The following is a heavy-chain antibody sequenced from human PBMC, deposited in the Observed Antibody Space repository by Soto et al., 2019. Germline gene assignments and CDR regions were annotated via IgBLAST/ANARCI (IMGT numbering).Heavy chain of an antibody. J-gene: IGHJ4*02. V-gene: IGHV3-23*01. CDR2: VSGSGSNT. Sequence: PXVPLSSSCAAAGSICSSSTSSWVRQAKGKGWEWVLAVSGSGSNTYYAVYVQGRFTISKDNSKNTLYMQMNSLKDEDTDVYYCAKPPHRIASDYWGQGTLVTVSS. D-gene: IGHD2-15*01. CDR3: AKPPHRIASDY. CDR1: GSICSSST.